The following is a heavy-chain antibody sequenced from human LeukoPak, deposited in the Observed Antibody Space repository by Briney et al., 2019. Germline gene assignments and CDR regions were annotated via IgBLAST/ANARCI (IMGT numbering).Heavy chain of an antibody. CDR1: GGSISSSGYY. J-gene: IGHJ4*02. V-gene: IGHV4-39*07. CDR2: IYHSGST. Sequence: SETLSLTCTVSGGSISSSGYYWGWIRQPPGEGLEWIGTIYHSGSTYYNPSLKSRVTISVDTSKNQFSLKLSSVTAADTAVYYCARKPLKVGTYFNWGQGTLVTVSS. CDR3: ARKPLKVGTYFN. D-gene: IGHD1-26*01.